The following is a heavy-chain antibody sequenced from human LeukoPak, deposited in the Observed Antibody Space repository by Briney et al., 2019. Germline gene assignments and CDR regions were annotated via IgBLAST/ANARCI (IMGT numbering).Heavy chain of an antibody. CDR1: GYTFTSYD. CDR3: ARGRGYSGYLA. J-gene: IGHJ4*02. V-gene: IGHV1-8*01. D-gene: IGHD5-12*01. CDR2: MNPNSGNT. Sequence: ASVKVSCKASGYTFTSYDINWVGQPPGQGLKWMGWMNPNSGNTGYAQKFQGRVTMTRNTSISTAYTELSSLRSEDTAVYYCARGRGYSGYLAWGQGTLVTVSS.